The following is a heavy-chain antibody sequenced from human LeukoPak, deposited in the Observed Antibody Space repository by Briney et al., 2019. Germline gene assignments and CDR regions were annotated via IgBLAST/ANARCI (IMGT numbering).Heavy chain of an antibody. CDR2: INWSSSSI. D-gene: IGHD3-10*01. CDR3: AKDKGRGYYGSASSYPA. J-gene: IGHJ5*02. V-gene: IGHV3-9*01. Sequence: PGRSLRLSCAASGFTFDDYAMHWVRQAPGKGLEWVSGINWSSSSIGYVDSVKGRFTISRDNAKNSLYLHMNSLRAEDTALYYCAKDKGRGYYGSASSYPAWGQGTLVTVSS. CDR1: GFTFDDYA.